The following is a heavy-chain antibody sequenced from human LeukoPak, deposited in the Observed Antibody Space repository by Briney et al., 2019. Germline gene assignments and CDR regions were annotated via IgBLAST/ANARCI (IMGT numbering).Heavy chain of an antibody. V-gene: IGHV3-74*01. Sequence: GGSLRLSCAASGFTFSSYWMHWVRQAPGKGLVWVSRINSDGSSTSYADSVKGRFTISRDNAKNTLYLQMNSLRAEDTAVYYCARVWDHCSSTSCYAGVDYWGQGTLVTVSS. CDR3: ARVWDHCSSTSCYAGVDY. CDR1: GFTFSSYW. J-gene: IGHJ4*02. CDR2: INSDGSST. D-gene: IGHD2-2*01.